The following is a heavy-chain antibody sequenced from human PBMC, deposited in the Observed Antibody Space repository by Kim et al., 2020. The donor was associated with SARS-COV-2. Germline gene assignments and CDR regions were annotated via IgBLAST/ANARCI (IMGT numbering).Heavy chain of an antibody. J-gene: IGHJ5*02. Sequence: ASVKVSCKVSGYTLTELSMHWVRQAPGKGLEWMGGFDPEDGETIYAQKFQGRVTMTEDPSTDTAYMELSSLRSEDSAVYCCATSITIFGGFDPWGQGTLVTVSS. CDR2: FDPEDGET. D-gene: IGHD3-3*01. CDR1: GYTLTELS. V-gene: IGHV1-24*01. CDR3: ATSITIFGGFDP.